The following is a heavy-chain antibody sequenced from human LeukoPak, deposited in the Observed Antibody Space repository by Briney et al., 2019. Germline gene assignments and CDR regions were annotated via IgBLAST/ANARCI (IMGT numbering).Heavy chain of an antibody. CDR1: GFTFSSYE. CDR3: ARDGYYYDSSGLDY. V-gene: IGHV3-48*03. Sequence: GGSLRLSCAASGFTFSSYEMNWVRQAPGKGLEWVSYISSSGSTIYYADSVKGRFTISRDNAKNSLYPQMNSLRAEDTAVYYCARDGYYYDSSGLDYWGQGTLVTVSS. D-gene: IGHD3-22*01. CDR2: ISSSGSTI. J-gene: IGHJ4*02.